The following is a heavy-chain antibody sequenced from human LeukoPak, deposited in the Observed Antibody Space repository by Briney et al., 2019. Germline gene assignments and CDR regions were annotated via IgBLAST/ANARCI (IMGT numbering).Heavy chain of an antibody. CDR2: TDSDGSGT. Sequence: GGSLRLSCAASGFTFSSYWMHWVRQAPGKGLVWVSHTDSDGSGTTYGDSAKGRFTISRDNAKNTLYLQMNSLRAEDTAVYYCARGTAAAAGIDYWGQGILVTVSS. CDR1: GFTFSSYW. CDR3: ARGTAAAAGIDY. V-gene: IGHV3-74*01. J-gene: IGHJ4*02. D-gene: IGHD6-13*01.